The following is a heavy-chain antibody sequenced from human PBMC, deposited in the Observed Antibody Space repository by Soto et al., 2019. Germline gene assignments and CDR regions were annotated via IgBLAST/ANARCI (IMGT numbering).Heavy chain of an antibody. J-gene: IGHJ5*02. D-gene: IGHD3-3*01. CDR1: GFTFSNHW. CDR2: ISNDGSDT. CDR3: AKSRRYYDFWSGSRKYNWFDP. V-gene: IGHV3-74*03. Sequence: PGGSLRLSCAASGFTFSNHWMHWVRQAPGKGPVWVSRISNDGSDTTYADSVKGRFTISGDNAKNTLYLQMNSLRAEDTAVYYCAKSRRYYDFWSGSRKYNWFDPWGQGTLVTVSS.